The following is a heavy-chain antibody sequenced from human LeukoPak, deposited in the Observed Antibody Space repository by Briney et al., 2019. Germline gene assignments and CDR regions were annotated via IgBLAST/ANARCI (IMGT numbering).Heavy chain of an antibody. V-gene: IGHV4-39*01. D-gene: IGHD6-19*01. J-gene: IGHJ4*02. CDR2: IYYSGST. Sequence: SETLSLTCTVSGGSISSSSYYWGWIRQPPGKGLEWIGSIYYSGSTYYNPSLKSRVTISVDTSKNQFSLKLSSVTAADTAVYYCARHGGGSGWYNYSGQGTLVTVSS. CDR1: GGSISSSSYY. CDR3: ARHGGGSGWYNY.